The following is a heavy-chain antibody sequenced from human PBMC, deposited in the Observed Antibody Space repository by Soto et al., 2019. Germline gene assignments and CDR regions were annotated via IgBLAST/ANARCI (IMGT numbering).Heavy chain of an antibody. CDR3: TKGLRTSDY. V-gene: IGHV3-23*01. CDR1: GFTFNTYS. CDR2: ITGSGEST. J-gene: IGHJ4*02. Sequence: PGGSLRLSCAASGFTFNTYSMTWVRQAPGKGLEWVSAITGSGESTHYADSVKGRFTISRDNSKNALYLQMNSLRAEDTAVYYCTKGLRTSDYWGQGTLVTVSS.